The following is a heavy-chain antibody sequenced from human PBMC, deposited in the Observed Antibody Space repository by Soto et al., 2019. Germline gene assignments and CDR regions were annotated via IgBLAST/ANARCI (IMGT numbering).Heavy chain of an antibody. J-gene: IGHJ6*03. D-gene: IGHD6-13*01. V-gene: IGHV3-11*01. CDR3: ARDQTYSSSWYYYYYYMDV. CDR1: GFTFSDYC. CDR2: ISSSGSTI. Sequence: GGSLRLSCAAAGFTFSDYCMSWIRQATGKGLEWVSYISSSGSTIYYADSVKGRFTISRDNAKNSLYLQMNSLRAEDTAVYYCARDQTYSSSWYYYYYYMDVWGKGTTVTVSS.